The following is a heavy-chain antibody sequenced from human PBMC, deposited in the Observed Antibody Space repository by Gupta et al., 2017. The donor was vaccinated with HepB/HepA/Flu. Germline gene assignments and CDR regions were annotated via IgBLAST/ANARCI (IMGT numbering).Heavy chain of an antibody. CDR2: ISFDGSNK. Sequence: QVQLVESGGGVVQPGRSLRLSCAASGFSFSDYGMHWVRQAPGKGLEWVAVISFDGSNKFYSDSVKGRFTVSRDNSKNTLDLQMNRLRDEETAVYYCAKKGGGDAGSYNDHGGQGTLVTVSS. CDR1: GFSFSDYG. J-gene: IGHJ4*02. D-gene: IGHD3-10*01. V-gene: IGHV3-30*18. CDR3: AKKGGGDAGSYNDH.